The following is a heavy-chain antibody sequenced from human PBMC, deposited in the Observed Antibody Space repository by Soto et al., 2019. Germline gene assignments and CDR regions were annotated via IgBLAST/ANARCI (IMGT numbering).Heavy chain of an antibody. CDR3: AIALNSTVTTSPFDS. D-gene: IGHD4-17*01. J-gene: IGHJ4*02. CDR2: LNIDGTR. V-gene: IGHV3-23*01. CDR1: GSTFSNCA. Sequence: PGGSLRLSCAASGSTFSNCALSWVRQAPGKGLEWVSTLNIDGTRDIAGSVEGRFAASRDNSKSTLYLHMNGLRADDTAIYYCAIALNSTVTTSPFDSWGQGTLVTVSS.